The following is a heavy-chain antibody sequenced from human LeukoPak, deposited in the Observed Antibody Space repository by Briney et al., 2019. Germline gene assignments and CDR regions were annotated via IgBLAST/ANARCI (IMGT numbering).Heavy chain of an antibody. CDR2: IKQDGSEK. CDR1: GFTFSSYW. CDR3: ARGHNFGRLHPFDY. Sequence: GGSLRLSCAASGFTFSSYWMSWVRQAPGKGLEWVANIKQDGSEKYYVDSVKGRFTISRDNSKNTLYLQMNSLRAEDTAVYYCARGHNFGRLHPFDYWGQGTLVTVSS. D-gene: IGHD3-9*01. V-gene: IGHV3-7*02. J-gene: IGHJ4*02.